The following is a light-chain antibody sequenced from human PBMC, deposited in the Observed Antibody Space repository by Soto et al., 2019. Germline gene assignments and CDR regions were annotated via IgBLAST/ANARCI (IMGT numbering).Light chain of an antibody. CDR3: SSYTGGNPSYV. Sequence: SALTQPPSAFGSSGQSVTIYCTGTSSDVGGYDYVSWYQQHPGKAPKLMIYEVTIRPSGVSDRFSGSKSGNTASLTVSGLQAEDEADYYCSSYTGGNPSYVFGTGTKVTV. V-gene: IGLV2-8*01. CDR1: SSDVGGYDY. J-gene: IGLJ1*01. CDR2: EVT.